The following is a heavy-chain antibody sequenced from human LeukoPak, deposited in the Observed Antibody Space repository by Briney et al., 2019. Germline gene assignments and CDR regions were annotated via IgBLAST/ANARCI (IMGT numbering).Heavy chain of an antibody. Sequence: GGSLRLSCAASGFTFSSYWMSWVRQAPGKGLEWVANIKRDGSEKYYVDSVRGRFTISRDNAKNSLFLQMNSLRVEDTGVYYCLKGSGDSRGQGTLVIVSS. CDR3: LKGSGDS. D-gene: IGHD3-10*01. CDR1: GFTFSSYW. CDR2: IKRDGSEK. V-gene: IGHV3-7*01. J-gene: IGHJ4*02.